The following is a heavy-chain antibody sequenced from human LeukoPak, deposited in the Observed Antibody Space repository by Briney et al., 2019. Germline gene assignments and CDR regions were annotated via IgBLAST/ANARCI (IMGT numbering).Heavy chain of an antibody. CDR1: GGSISSLY. CDR2: IHSGGSI. V-gene: IGHV4-4*09. CDR3: ARGYYSGLDV. Sequence: ASETLSLTCTVSGGSISSLYCNWIRQPPRKGPEWIGYIHSGGSISSNPSLKSRVAMSINTSKGQVSLRLNSVTPTDTAVYYCARGYYSGLDVWGLGTTVTVSS. J-gene: IGHJ6*02.